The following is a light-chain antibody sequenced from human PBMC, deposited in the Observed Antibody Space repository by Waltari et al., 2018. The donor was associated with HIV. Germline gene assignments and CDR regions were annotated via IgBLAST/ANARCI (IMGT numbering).Light chain of an antibody. CDR1: NSNIGTNT. Sequence: QSVLTQPPSASGTPGQGVIISCSGSNSNIGTNTVNWYQQLPGTAPKLLIFDDKQRPSGVPDRFSGSRSDTSASLAISGLQSEDEAHYYCAAWDDNFNVVFGGGTKLTVL. J-gene: IGLJ3*02. V-gene: IGLV1-44*01. CDR2: DDK. CDR3: AAWDDNFNVV.